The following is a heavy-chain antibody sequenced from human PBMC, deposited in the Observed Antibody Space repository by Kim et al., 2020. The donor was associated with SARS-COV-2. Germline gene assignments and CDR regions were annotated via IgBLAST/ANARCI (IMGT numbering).Heavy chain of an antibody. Sequence: YAKNFQGRVTMTRDTSTSTVYMGLSSLRSEDTAVYYCARAQRVVVAATDYWGQGTLVTVPS. V-gene: IGHV1-46*01. CDR3: ARAQRVVVAATDY. J-gene: IGHJ4*02. D-gene: IGHD2-15*01.